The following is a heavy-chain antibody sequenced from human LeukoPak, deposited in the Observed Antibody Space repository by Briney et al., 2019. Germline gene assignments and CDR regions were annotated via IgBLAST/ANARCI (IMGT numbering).Heavy chain of an antibody. CDR1: VYTFTSYD. CDR3: ARGMTTVTPKD. Sequence: ASVTVSFKASVYTFTSYDINWVRQATGQGLEWMGWMNPNSGNTGYAQKCQGRVTMTRNTSISTAYMELSSLRSEDTAVYYCARGMTTVTPKDWGQGTLVTVSS. CDR2: MNPNSGNT. D-gene: IGHD4-17*01. J-gene: IGHJ4*02. V-gene: IGHV1-8*01.